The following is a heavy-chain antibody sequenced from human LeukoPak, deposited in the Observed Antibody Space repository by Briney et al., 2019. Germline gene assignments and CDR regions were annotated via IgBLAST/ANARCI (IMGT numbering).Heavy chain of an antibody. J-gene: IGHJ5*02. CDR1: GFTFSSYG. Sequence: GGTLRLSCAASGFTFSSYGMNWVRQAPGKGLEWVSGISGSGGSTYYADSVKGRFTISRDNSKNTLYLHMNSLRAEDTAVYYCAKGANWFDPWGQGTLVTVPS. CDR3: AKGANWFDP. V-gene: IGHV3-23*01. CDR2: ISGSGGST.